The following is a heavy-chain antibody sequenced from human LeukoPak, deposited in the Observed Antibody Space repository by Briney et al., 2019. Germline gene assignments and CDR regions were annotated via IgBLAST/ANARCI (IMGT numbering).Heavy chain of an antibody. J-gene: IGHJ4*02. D-gene: IGHD2-2*01. CDR3: ARDPQGAAMIPGGFDY. CDR1: GFTFSSYE. Sequence: PGGSLRLSCAASGFTFSSYEMNWVRQAPGKGLEWVSYISSSGSTIYYADSVKGRFTISRDNAKNSLYLQMNSLRAEDTAVYYCARDPQGAAMIPGGFDYWGQGTLATVSS. CDR2: ISSSGSTI. V-gene: IGHV3-48*03.